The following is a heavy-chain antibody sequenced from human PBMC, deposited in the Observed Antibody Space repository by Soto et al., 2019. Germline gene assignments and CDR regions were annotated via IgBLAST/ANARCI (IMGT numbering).Heavy chain of an antibody. CDR1: GGTFSSYA. Sequence: QVQLVQSGAEVKKPGSSVKVSCKASGGTFSSYAISWVRQAPGQGLEWMGGIIPIFGTANYAQKFQGRVTITADKSTSTAYMELRSLRSEDTAVYYCARAPMLGYCSSTSCYTAAYWYFDLWGRGTLVTVSS. V-gene: IGHV1-69*06. CDR3: ARAPMLGYCSSTSCYTAAYWYFDL. CDR2: IIPIFGTA. J-gene: IGHJ2*01. D-gene: IGHD2-2*02.